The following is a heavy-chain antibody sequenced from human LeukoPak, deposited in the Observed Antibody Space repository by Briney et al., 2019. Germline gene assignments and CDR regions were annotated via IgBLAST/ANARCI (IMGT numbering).Heavy chain of an antibody. CDR3: ARGDKAVAGTSVFDY. D-gene: IGHD6-19*01. V-gene: IGHV4-59*01. J-gene: IGHJ4*02. CDR2: IYYSGST. Sequence: SETLSLTCTVSGGSISSYYWSWIRQPPGKGLEWIGYIYYSGSTNYNPSLKSRVTISVDTSKNQFSLKLSSVTAADTAVYYCARGDKAVAGTSVFDYWGQGTLVTVSS. CDR1: GGSISSYY.